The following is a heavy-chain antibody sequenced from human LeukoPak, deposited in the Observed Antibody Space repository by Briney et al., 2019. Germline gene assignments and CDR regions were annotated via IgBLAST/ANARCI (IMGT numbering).Heavy chain of an antibody. D-gene: IGHD3-9*01. CDR2: IYYSGST. CDR1: GGSISSSSYY. Sequence: SETLSLTCTVSGGSISSSSYYWGWIRQPPGKGLEWIGSIYYSGSTNYNPSLKSRVTISVDKSKNQFSLKMNSVTAADTAVYYCTSLLTGYKYFNYWGQGTLVTVSS. CDR3: TSLLTGYKYFNY. V-gene: IGHV4-39*07. J-gene: IGHJ4*02.